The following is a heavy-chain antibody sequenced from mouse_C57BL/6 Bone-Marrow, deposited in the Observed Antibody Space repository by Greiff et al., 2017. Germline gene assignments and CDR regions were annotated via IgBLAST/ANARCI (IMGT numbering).Heavy chain of an antibody. Sequence: EVQLQQSGPELVKPGASVKIPCKASGYTFTDYNMDWVKQSHGKSLEWIGDINPNNGGTIYNQKFKGKATLTVDKYSSTAYMELRSLTSEDTAVYYCARRNYTKGGYYAMDYWGQGTSVTVSS. CDR2: INPNNGGT. D-gene: IGHD2-12*01. CDR3: ARRNYTKGGYYAMDY. CDR1: GYTFTDYN. V-gene: IGHV1-18*01. J-gene: IGHJ4*01.